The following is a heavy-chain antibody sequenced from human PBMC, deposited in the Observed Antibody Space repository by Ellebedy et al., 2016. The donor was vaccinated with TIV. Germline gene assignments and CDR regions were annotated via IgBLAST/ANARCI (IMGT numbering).Heavy chain of an antibody. CDR1: GFTVSSNY. J-gene: IGHJ4*02. V-gene: IGHV3-66*01. Sequence: GESLKISCAASGFTVSSNYMSWARPAPGKGLEWVSLIYSGGGASYADSVKGRFTISRDNSQNSLYLQMSSLRAEDTAVYYCVKVIATSGWPYYFHYWGQGTLVTVSS. D-gene: IGHD6-19*01. CDR3: VKVIATSGWPYYFHY. CDR2: IYSGGGA.